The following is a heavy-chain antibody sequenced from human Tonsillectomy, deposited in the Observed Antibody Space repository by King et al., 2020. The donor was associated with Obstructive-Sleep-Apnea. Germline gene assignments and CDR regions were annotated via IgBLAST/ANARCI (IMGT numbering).Heavy chain of an antibody. CDR1: GFSLSTSGVG. D-gene: IGHD3-10*01. CDR2: LYWDDDE. CDR3: AHSSDIGFFDY. V-gene: IGHV2-5*02. Sequence: ITLKESGRTVVKPTQTLTLTCTFSGFSLSTSGVGVAWIRQPPGKALEWLALLYWDDDERYSPSLESRLTITKDTSKNQVVLTMTNMDPVDTGTYYCAHSSDIGFFDYWGQGTLVSVSS. J-gene: IGHJ4*02.